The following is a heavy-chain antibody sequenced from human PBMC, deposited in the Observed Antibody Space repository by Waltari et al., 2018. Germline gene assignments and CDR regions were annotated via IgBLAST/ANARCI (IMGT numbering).Heavy chain of an antibody. Sequence: QVQLQESGPGLVKPSETLSLTCAVSGYSISSGSYWGWIRQPPGKGLEWIGSIYHSGSTYYNPSLKSRVTISVDTSKNQFSLKLSSVTAADTAVYYCARNAGANDAFDIWGQGTMVTVSS. CDR1: GYSISSGSY. CDR2: IYHSGST. CDR3: ARNAGANDAFDI. D-gene: IGHD7-27*01. J-gene: IGHJ3*02. V-gene: IGHV4-38-2*01.